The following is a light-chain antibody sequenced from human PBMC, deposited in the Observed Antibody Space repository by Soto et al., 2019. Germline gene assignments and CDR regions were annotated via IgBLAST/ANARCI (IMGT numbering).Light chain of an antibody. CDR1: SSDVGGYNY. CDR3: CSYAGSYTFYV. Sequence: QSALTQPRSVSGSPGQSVTISCTGTSSDVGGYNYVSWYQQYPGTAPKLMIYDVSMRPSGVPDRFSGSKSGNTASLTISGLQAEDEADYYCCSYAGSYTFYVFGTGTK. J-gene: IGLJ1*01. V-gene: IGLV2-11*01. CDR2: DVS.